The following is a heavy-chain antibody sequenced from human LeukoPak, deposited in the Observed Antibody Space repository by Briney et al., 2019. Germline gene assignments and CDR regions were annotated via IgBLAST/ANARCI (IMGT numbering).Heavy chain of an antibody. J-gene: IGHJ6*02. CDR3: ARVELRYYYYGMDV. Sequence: SETLSLTCAVYGGSFSGYYWSWIRQPPGKGLEWIGEINHSGSTNYNPSLKSRVTISVDKSKNQFSLKLSSVTAADTAVYYCARVELRYYYYGMDVWGQGTTVTVSS. D-gene: IGHD1-7*01. CDR2: INHSGST. V-gene: IGHV4-34*01. CDR1: GGSFSGYY.